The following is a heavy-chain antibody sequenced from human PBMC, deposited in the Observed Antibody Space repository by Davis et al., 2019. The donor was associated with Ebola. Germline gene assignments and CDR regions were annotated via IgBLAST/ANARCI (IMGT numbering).Heavy chain of an antibody. Sequence: GESLKISCTASGFTFSSYWMHWVRQAPGKGLVWVSRINSDGGSTYYADSVKGRFTISRDNSKNTLYLQMNSLRADDTAVYYCAKSTMIVGDWDFDYWGQGTLVTVSS. D-gene: IGHD3-22*01. V-gene: IGHV3-74*01. CDR2: INSDGGST. J-gene: IGHJ4*02. CDR3: AKSTMIVGDWDFDY. CDR1: GFTFSSYW.